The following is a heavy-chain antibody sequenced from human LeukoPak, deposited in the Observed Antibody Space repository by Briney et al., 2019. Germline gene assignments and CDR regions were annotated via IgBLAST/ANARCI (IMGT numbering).Heavy chain of an antibody. D-gene: IGHD6-13*01. Sequence: KTSETLSLTCTVSGGSISSSSYYWGWIRQPPGKGLEWIGSIYYSGSTYYNPSLKSRVTISVDTSKNQFSLKLSSVTAADAAVYYCARLQLVGGYYFDYWGQGTLVTVSS. CDR1: GGSISSSSYY. V-gene: IGHV4-39*01. CDR2: IYYSGST. CDR3: ARLQLVGGYYFDY. J-gene: IGHJ4*02.